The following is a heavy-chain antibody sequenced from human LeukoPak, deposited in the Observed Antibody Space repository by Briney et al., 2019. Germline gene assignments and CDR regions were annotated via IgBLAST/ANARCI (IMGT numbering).Heavy chain of an antibody. Sequence: SETLSLTCAVYGGSFSGYYWSWIRQPPGKGLEWIGEINHSGSTNYNPSLKSRVTISVDTSKNQLSLKLSSVTAADTAVYYCAGGGLAVAGRIWFDPWGQGTLVTVSS. CDR3: AGGGLAVAGRIWFDP. J-gene: IGHJ5*02. CDR2: INHSGST. CDR1: GGSFSGYY. V-gene: IGHV4-34*01. D-gene: IGHD6-19*01.